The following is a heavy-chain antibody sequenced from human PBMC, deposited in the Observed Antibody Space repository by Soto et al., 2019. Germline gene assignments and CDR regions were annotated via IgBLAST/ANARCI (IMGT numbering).Heavy chain of an antibody. CDR3: TRDSVWPTYKFDP. CDR1: GYSFNSYE. V-gene: IGHV1-8*01. Sequence: QVQLVQSGAEVRNPGASVKVSCKASGYSFNSYEISWVRQATGQGLEWMAWISPNRGTTGYAQRFQDRLTVTSNASLSTVYMELTSLRSEDTAVYFCTRDSVWPTYKFDPWGQGTQVTVSS. J-gene: IGHJ5*02. CDR2: ISPNRGTT. D-gene: IGHD6-19*01.